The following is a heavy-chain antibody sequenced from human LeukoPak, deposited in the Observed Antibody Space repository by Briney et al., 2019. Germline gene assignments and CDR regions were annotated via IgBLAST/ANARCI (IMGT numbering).Heavy chain of an antibody. J-gene: IGHJ4*02. CDR3: AREGAAAGFLDY. Sequence: PGGSLRLSCAASGFTFSSYATHWVRQAPGKGREWVAVISYDGSNKYYADSVKGRFTISRDNSKNTLYLQMNSLRAEDTAVYYCAREGAAAGFLDYWGQGTLVTVSS. D-gene: IGHD6-13*01. V-gene: IGHV3-30-3*01. CDR2: ISYDGSNK. CDR1: GFTFSSYA.